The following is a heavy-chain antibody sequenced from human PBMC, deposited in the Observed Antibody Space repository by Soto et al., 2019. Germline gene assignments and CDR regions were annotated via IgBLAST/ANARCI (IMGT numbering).Heavy chain of an antibody. CDR3: VRAHCTNGVCPVDY. CDR2: ISSSNSYI. V-gene: IGHV3-21*01. CDR1: GFTFSSYS. J-gene: IGHJ4*02. D-gene: IGHD2-8*01. Sequence: LRLSCAASGFTFSSYSMNWVRQAPGKGLEWVSSISSSNSYIYYADSVKGRFTVSRDNAKNSLYLQMNSLRAEDTAVYYCVRAHCTNGVCPVDYWGQGTLVTVSS.